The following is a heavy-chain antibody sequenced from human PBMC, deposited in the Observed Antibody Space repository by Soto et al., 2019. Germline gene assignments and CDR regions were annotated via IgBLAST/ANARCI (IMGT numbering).Heavy chain of an antibody. V-gene: IGHV2-5*01. CDR1: GFSLTSSGVG. J-gene: IGHJ4*02. Sequence: QITLKESGPPLVKPTQTLTLTCSFSGFSLTSSGVGVGWFRQPPGKALEWLGLIYWNDDDRYRASLHSRLTITKDTSKNQVVLTMTNMDPEDTATYHCAHRPGGSGFRYYFDYWGQGTLVTVSS. CDR3: AHRPGGSGFRYYFDY. D-gene: IGHD6-19*01. CDR2: IYWNDDD.